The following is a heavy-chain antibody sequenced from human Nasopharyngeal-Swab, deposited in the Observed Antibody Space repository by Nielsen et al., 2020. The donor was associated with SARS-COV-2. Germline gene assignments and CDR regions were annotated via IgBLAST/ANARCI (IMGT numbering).Heavy chain of an antibody. V-gene: IGHV3-23*01. CDR1: GFTFSSYA. D-gene: IGHD5-12*01. J-gene: IGHJ6*02. CDR3: AKDRDSGDDSDDYYHYYGMDV. CDR2: ISGSDYST. Sequence: GESLKISCAASGFTFSSYAISWVRQAPGKGLEWVSVISGSDYSTYYADSVKGRFTISRDNSKNTVSLQMSSLRVEDTAMYYCAKDRDSGDDSDDYYHYYGMDVWGQGTTVTVSS.